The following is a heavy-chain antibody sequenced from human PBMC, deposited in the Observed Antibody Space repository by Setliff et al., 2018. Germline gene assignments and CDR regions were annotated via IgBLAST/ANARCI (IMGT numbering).Heavy chain of an antibody. CDR3: VRGVIAAAGIDY. J-gene: IGHJ4*02. CDR2: IKEDGSEK. Sequence: PGESLKISCAASRFTFSNYWMSWVRQAPGKGLEWVANIKEDGSEKYYVDSVKGRFTISRDNAKNSLDLQMDSLRGEDTAVYYCVRGVIAAAGIDYWGQGTLVTVSS. D-gene: IGHD6-13*01. CDR1: RFTFSNYW. V-gene: IGHV3-7*01.